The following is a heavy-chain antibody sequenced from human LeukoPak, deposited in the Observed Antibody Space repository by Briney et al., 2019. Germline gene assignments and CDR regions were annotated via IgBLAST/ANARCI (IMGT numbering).Heavy chain of an antibody. CDR3: VRGGWNHAMDV. J-gene: IGHJ6*02. CDR2: ITSSSTI. CDR1: GFTFSNYN. V-gene: IGHV3-69-1*01. D-gene: IGHD1-1*01. Sequence: GGSLRLSCAASGFTFSNYNMNWVRQAPGKGLEWVSHITSSSTIYYADSVKGRFTVSRDNAKNTVSLQMNSLRVEGTAVYYCVRGGWNHAMDVWGRGTTVTVSS.